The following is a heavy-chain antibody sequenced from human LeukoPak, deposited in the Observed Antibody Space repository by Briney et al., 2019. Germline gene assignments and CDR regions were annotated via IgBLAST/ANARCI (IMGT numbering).Heavy chain of an antibody. V-gene: IGHV4-4*07. Sequence: SETLSLTCTVSGGSISSYYWSWIRQPAWKGLEWIGRIDVTGKTRYNPTLQSRVTMSLDTSKNQFSVNLNSVTAADTAVYYCARGHFDSRGYYHSDSWGQGTLVVVSS. CDR2: IDVTGKT. J-gene: IGHJ4*02. D-gene: IGHD3-22*01. CDR3: ARGHFDSRGYYHSDS. CDR1: GGSISSYY.